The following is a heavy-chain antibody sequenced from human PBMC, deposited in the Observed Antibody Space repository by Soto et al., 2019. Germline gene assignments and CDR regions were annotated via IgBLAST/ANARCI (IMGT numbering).Heavy chain of an antibody. CDR3: ARELRFLEWLPYYFDY. V-gene: IGHV1-69*02. CDR2: IIPILGIA. Sequence: ASVKVSCKASGGTFSSYTISWVRQAPGQGLEWMGRIIPILGIANYAQKFQGRVTITADKSTSTAYMELSSLRSEDTAVYYCARELRFLEWLPYYFDYWGQGTLVTVSS. CDR1: GGTFSSYT. J-gene: IGHJ4*02. D-gene: IGHD3-3*01.